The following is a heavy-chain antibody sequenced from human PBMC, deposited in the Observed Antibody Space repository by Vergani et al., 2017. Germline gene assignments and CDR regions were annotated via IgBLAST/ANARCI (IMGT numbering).Heavy chain of an antibody. Sequence: QVQLVQSGAEVKKPGSSVKVSCKASGGTFSSYAISWVRQAPGQGLEWMGRIIPIFGTANYAQKFQGRVTITADESTSTAYMGLSSLRSEDTAVYYCASCYCSGGSCPLGPLFDPWGQGTLVTVYS. D-gene: IGHD2-15*01. CDR3: ASCYCSGGSCPLGPLFDP. CDR1: GGTFSSYA. J-gene: IGHJ5*02. CDR2: IIPIFGTA. V-gene: IGHV1-69*13.